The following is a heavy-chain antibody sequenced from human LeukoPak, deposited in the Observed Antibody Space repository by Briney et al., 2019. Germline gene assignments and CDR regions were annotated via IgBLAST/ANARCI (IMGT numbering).Heavy chain of an antibody. D-gene: IGHD3-22*01. J-gene: IGHJ4*02. CDR3: ARSPSPYYYDTSGYDY. CDR2: IDYSETT. Sequence: SETLSLTCTVSGHSVIRGSYYWSWIRQPPGKGLEWIGYIDYSETTNYNPSLKSRVTISLDTSENQFSLKMTSVTPADTAVYFCARSPSPYYYDTSGYDYWGQGTLVIVSS. V-gene: IGHV4-61*01. CDR1: GHSVIRGSYY.